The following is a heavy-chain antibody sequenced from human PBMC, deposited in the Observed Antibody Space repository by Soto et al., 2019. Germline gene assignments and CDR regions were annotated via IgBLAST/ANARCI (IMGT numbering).Heavy chain of an antibody. CDR1: GGSFSGYY. J-gene: IGHJ5*02. D-gene: IGHD6-19*01. CDR3: ARGVGLWPTLEVAGNKRFDP. Sequence: SETLSLTCAVYGGSFSGYYWSWIRQPPGKGLEWIGEINHSGSTNYNPSLKSRVTISVDTSKNQFSLKLSSVTAADTAVYYCARGVGLWPTLEVAGNKRFDPWGQGTLVTVSS. CDR2: INHSGST. V-gene: IGHV4-34*01.